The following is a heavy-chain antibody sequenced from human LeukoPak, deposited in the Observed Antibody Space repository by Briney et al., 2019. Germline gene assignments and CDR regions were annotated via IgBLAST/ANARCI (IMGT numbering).Heavy chain of an antibody. Sequence: SETLSLTCTVSGGSISSYYWSWLRQPPGKGLEWIGYIYYSGSTNYNPSLKSRVTISVDTSKNQFSLKLSSVTAADTAVYYCARLFGTYCSGGSCSWRGFDYWGQGTLVTVSS. J-gene: IGHJ4*02. CDR3: ARLFGTYCSGGSCSWRGFDY. V-gene: IGHV4-59*08. CDR2: IYYSGST. CDR1: GGSISSYY. D-gene: IGHD2-15*01.